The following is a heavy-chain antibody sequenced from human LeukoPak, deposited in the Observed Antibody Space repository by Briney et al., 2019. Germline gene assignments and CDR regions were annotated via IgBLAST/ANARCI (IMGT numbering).Heavy chain of an antibody. CDR3: AREIWPNSALWFDP. CDR2: INTNTGNP. V-gene: IGHV7-4-1*02. CDR1: GYTFTSYA. J-gene: IGHJ5*02. Sequence: ASVKVSCKASGYTFTSYAMNWVRQAPGQGLEWMGWINTNTGNPTYAQGFTGRFVFSLDTSVSTAYLQISSLKAEDTAVYYCAREIWPNSALWFDPWGQGTLVTVSS. D-gene: IGHD4-23*01.